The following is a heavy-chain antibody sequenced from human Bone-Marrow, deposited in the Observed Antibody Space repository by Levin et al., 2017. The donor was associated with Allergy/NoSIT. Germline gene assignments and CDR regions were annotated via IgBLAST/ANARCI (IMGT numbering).Heavy chain of an antibody. D-gene: IGHD2-21*01. CDR3: AREYGGDWYFDL. V-gene: IGHV4-59*01. J-gene: IGHJ2*01. CDR1: GDSFTTYY. Sequence: SQTLSLTCTVSGDSFTTYYWSWIRQPPGRGLEWIGYIRYDGNTTYNPSLQSRVTISLDTSKNEFSLNLRSVTAADTAVYFCAREYGGDWYFDLWGRGTLVTVSS. CDR2: IRYDGNT.